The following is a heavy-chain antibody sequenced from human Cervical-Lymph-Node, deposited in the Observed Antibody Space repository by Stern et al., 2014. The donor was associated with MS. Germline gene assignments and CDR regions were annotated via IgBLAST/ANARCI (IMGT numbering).Heavy chain of an antibody. CDR2: ISSSSRYI. CDR3: ARDSSSWYAIDY. Sequence: EDQLVESGGGLVKPGGSLRLSCAASGFTFSSYSMNWVRQAPGKGLEWVSSISSSSRYIYYADSVKGRFTISRDNAKNSLYLQMNSLRAEDTAVYYCARDSSSWYAIDYWGQGTLVTVSS. V-gene: IGHV3-21*01. CDR1: GFTFSSYS. J-gene: IGHJ4*02. D-gene: IGHD6-13*01.